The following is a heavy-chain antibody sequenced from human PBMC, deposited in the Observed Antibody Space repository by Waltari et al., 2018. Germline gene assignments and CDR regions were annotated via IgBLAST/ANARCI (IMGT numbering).Heavy chain of an antibody. CDR1: GGTFSSYA. V-gene: IGHV1-69*13. J-gene: IGHJ6*02. CDR3: ARGGGVVPAASNYYYGMDV. D-gene: IGHD2-2*01. CDR2: IIPIFGTA. Sequence: QVQLVQSGAEVKKPGSSVKVSCKASGGTFSSYAISWVRQAPGQGLEWMGGIIPIFGTANYAQKFQGRVTITADESTSTAYMELSSLRSEDTAVYYCARGGGVVPAASNYYYGMDVWGQGTTVTVSS.